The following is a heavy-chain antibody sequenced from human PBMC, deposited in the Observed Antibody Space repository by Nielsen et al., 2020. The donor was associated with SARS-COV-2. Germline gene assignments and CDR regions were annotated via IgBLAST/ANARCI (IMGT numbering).Heavy chain of an antibody. V-gene: IGHV4-31*03. CDR2: IYYSGSP. D-gene: IGHD5-24*01. CDR1: GGSISSGGYY. J-gene: IGHJ4*02. Sequence: SETLSLTCTVSGGSISSGGYYWSWIRQHPGKGLEWIGYIYYSGSPYYNRSLKSRVSISVDTSKNQFALKLSSVTVADTAVYYCARGLAGDGYAFDYWGQGTLVTVSS. CDR3: ARGLAGDGYAFDY.